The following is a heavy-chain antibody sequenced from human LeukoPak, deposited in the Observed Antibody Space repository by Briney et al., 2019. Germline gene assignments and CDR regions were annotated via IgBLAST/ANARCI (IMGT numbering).Heavy chain of an antibody. J-gene: IGHJ4*02. D-gene: IGHD7-27*01. CDR2: IKTDGSLI. CDR3: ARDLNWETY. V-gene: IGHV3-7*01. CDR1: GFTFSSYW. Sequence: GGSLRLSCVASGFTFSSYWMTWVRQAPGKGLERVANIKTDGSLIYYVDSVKGRFTISRDNAKNSLFLEMTSLRVEDTAVYYCARDLNWETYWGQGTLVSVSS.